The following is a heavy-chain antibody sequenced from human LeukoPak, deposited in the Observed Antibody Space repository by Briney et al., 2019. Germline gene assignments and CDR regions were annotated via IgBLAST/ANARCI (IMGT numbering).Heavy chain of an antibody. CDR1: GFTFSSYA. J-gene: IGHJ4*02. CDR2: ISGSGGST. D-gene: IGHD2-2*01. CDR3: AKRKGRYCSSTSCQSFDY. Sequence: GGSLRLSCAASGFTFSSYAMSWVRQAPGKGLEWVSAISGSGGSTYYADSVKGRFTISRDNSKNTLYLQMNSLRAEDTAVYYCAKRKGRYCSSTSCQSFDYWGQGTLVTVSS. V-gene: IGHV3-23*01.